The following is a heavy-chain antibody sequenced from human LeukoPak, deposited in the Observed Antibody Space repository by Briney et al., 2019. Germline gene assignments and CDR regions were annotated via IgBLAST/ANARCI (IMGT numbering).Heavy chain of an antibody. CDR3: ARVRVHDGGCYDY. CDR2: IRNKADGHTT. D-gene: IGHD2-15*01. V-gene: IGHV3-72*01. J-gene: IGHJ4*02. CDR1: GFTFSDIY. Sequence: GGSLRLSCAGSGFTFSDIYMDWVRQAPGKGLEWVGHIRNKADGHTTEYAPSVRGRFTLSRDDSTNSLYLQMNSLKTEDTAVYYCARVRVHDGGCYDYWGQGTLVTVSS.